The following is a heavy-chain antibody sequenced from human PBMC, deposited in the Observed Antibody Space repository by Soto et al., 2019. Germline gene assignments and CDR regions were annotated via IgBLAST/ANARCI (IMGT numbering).Heavy chain of an antibody. J-gene: IGHJ6*03. CDR1: GGSISSDY. V-gene: IGHV4-59*01. CDR3: ARATGTHTDYYYYYMDV. CDR2: IYYSGST. D-gene: IGHD1-1*01. Sequence: SETLSLTCTVSGGSISSDYWSWIRQPPGKGLEWIGYIYYSGSTNYNPSLKSRVTISVDTSKNQFSLKLSSVTAADTAVYYCARATGTHTDYYYYYMDVWGKGTTVTVSS.